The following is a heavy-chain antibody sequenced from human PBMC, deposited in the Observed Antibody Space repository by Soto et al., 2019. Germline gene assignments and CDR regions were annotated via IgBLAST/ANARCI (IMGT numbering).Heavy chain of an antibody. J-gene: IGHJ3*02. Sequence: QVQLVQSGAEVKKPGSSVKVSCKASGGTFSSYTISWVRQAPGQGLEWMGRIIPILGIANYAQKFQGRVTXTXVKSTSTAYMELSSLRSEDTAVYYCARDNGSGWGPIWGQGTMVTVSS. CDR2: IIPILGIA. D-gene: IGHD6-19*01. CDR1: GGTFSSYT. CDR3: ARDNGSGWGPI. V-gene: IGHV1-69*08.